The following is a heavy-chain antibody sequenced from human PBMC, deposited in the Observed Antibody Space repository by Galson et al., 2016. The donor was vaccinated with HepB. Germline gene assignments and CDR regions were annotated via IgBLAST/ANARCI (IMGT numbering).Heavy chain of an antibody. D-gene: IGHD6-19*01. J-gene: IGHJ5*01. CDR3: ARSHYSSGWYSGWFDS. Sequence: ETLSLTCTVNGGSFRSYVWSWIRQAPGKGLEWIGETNDGGSVNYNPSLKNRVIITIVKSRNHLSLKLSSVTAADTAIYYCARSHYSSGWYSGWFDSWGQGALVTVSS. V-gene: IGHV4-34*01. CDR1: GGSFRSYV. CDR2: TNDGGSV.